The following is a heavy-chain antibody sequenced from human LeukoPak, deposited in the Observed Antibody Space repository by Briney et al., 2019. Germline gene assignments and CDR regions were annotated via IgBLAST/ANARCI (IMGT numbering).Heavy chain of an antibody. Sequence: GASVKVSCKVSGYTLTELSMHWVRQAPGKGLEWMGGFDPEDGETIYAQKFQGRVTMTEDTSTDTAYMELSSLRSEDTAVYYCATDGNTHDYGGNFDAFDIWGQGTMVTVSS. V-gene: IGHV1-24*01. CDR2: FDPEDGET. D-gene: IGHD4-23*01. J-gene: IGHJ3*02. CDR3: ATDGNTHDYGGNFDAFDI. CDR1: GYTLTELS.